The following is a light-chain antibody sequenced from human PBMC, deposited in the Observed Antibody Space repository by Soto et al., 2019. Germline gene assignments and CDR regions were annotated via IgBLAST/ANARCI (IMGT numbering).Light chain of an antibody. CDR3: QQRSNWPPYT. V-gene: IGKV3-11*01. Sequence: EIVLTQSPATLSLSPGERATLSCRASQGIASYLAWYQQKPGQAPRLLIYAASNRATGIPARFSGSGSGTDFTLTISSLEPEDSAVYYCQQRSNWPPYTFGQGTKLDIK. J-gene: IGKJ2*01. CDR2: AAS. CDR1: QGIASY.